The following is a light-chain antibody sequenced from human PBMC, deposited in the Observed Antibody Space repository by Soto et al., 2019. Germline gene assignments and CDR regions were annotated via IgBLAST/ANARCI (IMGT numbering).Light chain of an antibody. CDR2: DVT. Sequence: QSMLSQPASLSVSPGHSITISCAGTNSDVGGYNYVSWYQQHPGKAPKLMIYDVTNRPSGGSNRFSGSKPGNTASLTMSGLQAEDEADYYCSSYTRSSTPGVFGTGTKVTVL. V-gene: IGLV2-14*01. CDR1: NSDVGGYNY. CDR3: SSYTRSSTPGV. J-gene: IGLJ1*01.